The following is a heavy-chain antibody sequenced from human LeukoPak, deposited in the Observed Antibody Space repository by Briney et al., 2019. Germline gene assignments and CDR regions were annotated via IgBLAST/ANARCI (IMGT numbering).Heavy chain of an antibody. CDR1: GFTFSNYA. D-gene: IGHD6-13*01. CDR2: ISSSGSST. V-gene: IGHV3-23*01. Sequence: RTGGSLRLSCAASGFTFSNYAITWVRQAPGKGLEWVSSISSSGSSTYYADSVKGRFTISRDNSKNTLYLQMNSLRAEDTAVYYCAKGRSYSNSWSFDYWGQGTLVTVSS. J-gene: IGHJ4*02. CDR3: AKGRSYSNSWSFDY.